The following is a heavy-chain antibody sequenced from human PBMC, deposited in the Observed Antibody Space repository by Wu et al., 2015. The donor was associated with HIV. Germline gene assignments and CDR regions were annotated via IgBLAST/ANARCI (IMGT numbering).Heavy chain of an antibody. J-gene: IGHJ6*03. CDR1: KYTFTDYD. CDR2: INPNSGNA. CDR3: TRGSRYCTTSCTRNYYMTS. D-gene: IGHD2-8*01. V-gene: IGHV1-8*01. Sequence: QVQLVQSGAEVKKPGASVKVSCKASKYTFTDYDINWVRQATGQGLEWMGWINPNSGNAGYAQKFQGRVTITRNTSIGTAYMELTSLTSEDTAVYYCTRGSRYCTTSCTRNYYMTSGAKATVTVSS.